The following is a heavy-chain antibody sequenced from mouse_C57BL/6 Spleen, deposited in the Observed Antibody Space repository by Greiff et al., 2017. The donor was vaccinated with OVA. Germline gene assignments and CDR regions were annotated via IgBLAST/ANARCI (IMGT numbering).Heavy chain of an antibody. J-gene: IGHJ4*01. D-gene: IGHD1-1*01. V-gene: IGHV2-5*01. Sequence: QVQLKESGPGLVQPSQSLSITCTVSGFSLTSYGVHWVRQSPGKGLEWLGVIWRGGSTDYNAAFMSRLSITKDNSKSQVFFKMNSLQADDTAIYYCAKNSITGGSSFYAMDYWGQGTSVTVSS. CDR3: AKNSITGGSSFYAMDY. CDR1: GFSLTSYG. CDR2: IWRGGST.